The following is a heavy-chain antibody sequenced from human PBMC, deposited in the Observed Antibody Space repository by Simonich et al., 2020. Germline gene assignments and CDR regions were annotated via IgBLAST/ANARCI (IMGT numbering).Heavy chain of an antibody. Sequence: QVQLVQSGAEVKKPGASVKVSCKASGYTFTGYYMIWGRPTPGQGLGWMGRSNTKKGGKNYAKKCQGRGTMTRDTSISTAYMELSRLRSDETAVYYCARGRIAAAGTYYYYYMDVWGKGTTVTVSS. CDR3: ARGRIAAAGTYYYYYMDV. J-gene: IGHJ6*03. D-gene: IGHD6-13*01. V-gene: IGHV1-2*02. CDR2: SNTKKGGK. CDR1: GYTFTGYY.